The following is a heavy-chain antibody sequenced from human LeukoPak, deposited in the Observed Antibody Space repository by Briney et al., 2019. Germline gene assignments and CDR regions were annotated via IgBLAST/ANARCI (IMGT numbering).Heavy chain of an antibody. V-gene: IGHV3-74*01. CDR1: GFTFSDYY. D-gene: IGHD6-6*01. CDR3: ARSEYSSSRQNYYYYGMDV. J-gene: IGHJ6*02. CDR2: IHSDGITT. Sequence: GGSLRLSCAASGFTFSDYYMSWIRQAPGKGLVWVSRIHSDGITTTYADSVKGRFTISRDNAKNTLYLQMNSLRAEDTAMYYCARSEYSSSRQNYYYYGMDVWGQGTTVTVSS.